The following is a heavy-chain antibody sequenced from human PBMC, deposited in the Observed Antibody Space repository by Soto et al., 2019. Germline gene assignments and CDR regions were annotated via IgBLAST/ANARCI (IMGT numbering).Heavy chain of an antibody. CDR3: ARPNYCSGGSCSAENYYYYGMDV. CDR2: IYPGDSDT. J-gene: IGHJ6*02. Sequence: PGESLKISCKGSGYSFTSYWIGWVRQMPGKGLEWMGIIYPGDSDTRYSPSFQGQVTISADKSISTAYLQWSSLKASDTAMYYCARPNYCSGGSCSAENYYYYGMDVWGQGTTVTVS. D-gene: IGHD2-15*01. CDR1: GYSFTSYW. V-gene: IGHV5-51*01.